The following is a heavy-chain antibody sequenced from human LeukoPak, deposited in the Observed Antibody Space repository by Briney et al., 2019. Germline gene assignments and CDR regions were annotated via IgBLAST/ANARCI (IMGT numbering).Heavy chain of an antibody. D-gene: IGHD3-10*01. CDR2: IYSGGST. CDR1: GFTFSSNY. Sequence: GGSLRLSCAASGFTFSSNYMSWVRQAPGKGLEWVSVIYSGGSTYYADSVKGRFTISRDNSKNTLYLQMNSLRAEDTAVYYCAREGPLLWFGAKYNWFDPWGQGTLVTVSS. CDR3: AREGPLLWFGAKYNWFDP. J-gene: IGHJ5*02. V-gene: IGHV3-66*01.